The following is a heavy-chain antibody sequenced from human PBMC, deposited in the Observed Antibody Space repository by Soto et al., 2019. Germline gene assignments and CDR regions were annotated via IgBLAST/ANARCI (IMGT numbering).Heavy chain of an antibody. Sequence: QVQLVQSGAEVRKPGASVKVSCKASGYTFTTYGISWVRQAPGQGLEWMGWISGYNGHTKYAQKFQGRVTMTTATSQSTVDMDLRSLRSDDTAVYYCAREGEMPYYYYGLDVWGPGTTVTVSS. CDR1: GYTFTTYG. CDR2: ISGYNGHT. CDR3: AREGEMPYYYYGLDV. J-gene: IGHJ6*02. V-gene: IGHV1-18*01. D-gene: IGHD3-16*01.